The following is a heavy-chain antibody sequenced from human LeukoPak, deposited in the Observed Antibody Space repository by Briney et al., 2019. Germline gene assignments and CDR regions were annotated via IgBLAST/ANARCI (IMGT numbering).Heavy chain of an antibody. Sequence: PSETLSLTCSVSGVYFSSSGCYWGWIRQPPGKGLEWIGSIFYTGNTYYNPSLKSRVTISVDTSRNQFSLKLSSVTAADTAVYYCASVYDILTGYYPTLFSYWGQGTLVTVSS. V-gene: IGHV4-39*01. D-gene: IGHD3-9*01. J-gene: IGHJ4*02. CDR3: ASVYDILTGYYPTLFSY. CDR1: GVYFSSSGCY. CDR2: IFYTGNT.